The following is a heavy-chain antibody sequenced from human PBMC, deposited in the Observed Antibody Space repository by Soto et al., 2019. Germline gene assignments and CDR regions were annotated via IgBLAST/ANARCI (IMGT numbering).Heavy chain of an antibody. CDR3: ARVRGVLLWFGEDRGFDY. J-gene: IGHJ4*02. V-gene: IGHV4-34*01. CDR2: INHSGST. CDR1: GGSFSGYY. Sequence: QVQLQQWGAGLLKPSETLSLTCAVYGGSFSGYYWSWIRQPPGKGLEWIGEINHSGSTNYNPSLKSRVTISVDTSKNQFSLKLSSVTAADTAVYYCARVRGVLLWFGEDRGFDYWGQGTLVTVSS. D-gene: IGHD3-10*01.